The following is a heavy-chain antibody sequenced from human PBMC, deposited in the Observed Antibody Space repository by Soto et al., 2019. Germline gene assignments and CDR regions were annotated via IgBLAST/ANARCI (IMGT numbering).Heavy chain of an antibody. Sequence: SETLSLTCAVSSGSISSSNWWSWVRQPPGKGLEWIGGIYHSGSTNYNPSLKSRVTISVDKSKNQFSLKLSSVTAADTAVYYCARDRRSWLHDAFDIWGQGTMVTVSS. V-gene: IGHV4-4*02. CDR3: ARDRRSWLHDAFDI. D-gene: IGHD6-13*01. CDR1: SGSISSSNW. J-gene: IGHJ3*02. CDR2: IYHSGST.